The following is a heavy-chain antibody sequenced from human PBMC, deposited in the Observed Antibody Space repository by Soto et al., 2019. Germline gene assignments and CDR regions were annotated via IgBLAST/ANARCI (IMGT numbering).Heavy chain of an antibody. Sequence: ASVKVSCKASGGTFSSYRFNWVRQARGQGLEWLGGIVPIYRTADYAQKFQGRVTITADESTRTVYMELSSLKSQDTALYYCARDSGAKLSSSWGQGTLVTVSS. V-gene: IGHV1-69*13. CDR2: IVPIYRTA. CDR3: ARDSGAKLSSS. D-gene: IGHD6-13*01. CDR1: GGTFSSYR. J-gene: IGHJ4*02.